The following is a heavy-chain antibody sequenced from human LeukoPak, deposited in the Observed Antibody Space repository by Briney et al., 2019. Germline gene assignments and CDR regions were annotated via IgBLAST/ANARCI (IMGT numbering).Heavy chain of an antibody. CDR3: ARLAGGSSPPLRDGFDF. CDR1: GYKFNAYW. V-gene: IGHV5-51*01. CDR2: IYPDDSDT. D-gene: IGHD6-13*01. J-gene: IGHJ3*01. Sequence: GESLKISCKGSGYKFNAYWIAWVRQMPGKGLEWMGIIYPDDSDTRYSPSFQGQVTISADKSVSIAYLQWSSLKASDTAMYYCARLAGGSSPPLRDGFDFWGQGTMAIVSS.